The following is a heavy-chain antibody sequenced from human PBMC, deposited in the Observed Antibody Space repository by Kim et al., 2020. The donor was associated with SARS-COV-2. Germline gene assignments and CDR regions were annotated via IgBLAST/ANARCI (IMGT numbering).Heavy chain of an antibody. CDR3: VAEEAGRGGIIIGYYGM. V-gene: IGHV3-21*06. D-gene: IGHD3-10*01. J-gene: IGHJ6*01. Sequence: GGSLRLSCATSGFTFSHYTMNWVRQAPGKGLEWVSSITRSSNYIYYADSVKGRFTISRDNSQSSLYLQMNSLTVEDTAIYYCVAEEAGRGGIIIGYYGM. CDR1: GFTFSHYT. CDR2: ITRSSNYI.